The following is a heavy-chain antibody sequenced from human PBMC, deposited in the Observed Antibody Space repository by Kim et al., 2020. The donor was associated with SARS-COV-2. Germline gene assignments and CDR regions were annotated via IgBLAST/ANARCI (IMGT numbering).Heavy chain of an antibody. D-gene: IGHD6-19*01. CDR3: ARRTPRGGGLAY. V-gene: IGHV4-34*01. J-gene: IGHJ4*02. Sequence: SETLSLTCAVYGGSFSGYYWSWIRQPPGKGLEWIGEINHSGSTNYNPSLKSRVTISVDTSKNQFSLKLSSVTAADTAVYYCARRTPRGGGLAYWGQGTLVTVSS. CDR2: INHSGST. CDR1: GGSFSGYY.